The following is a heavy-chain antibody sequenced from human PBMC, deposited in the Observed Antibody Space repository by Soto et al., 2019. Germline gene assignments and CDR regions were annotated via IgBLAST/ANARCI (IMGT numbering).Heavy chain of an antibody. CDR1: GFTFSSYS. CDR3: ARGPGGGDWLIDY. J-gene: IGHJ4*02. Sequence: GGSLRLSCAASGFTFSSYSMNWVRQAPGKGLECISFISSSSSSIIYADSVKGRFTISRDNGKNSLYLQMNSLRVEDTAVYYCARGPGGGDWLIDYWGQGTLVTVSS. CDR2: ISSSSSSI. D-gene: IGHD2-21*01. V-gene: IGHV3-48*01.